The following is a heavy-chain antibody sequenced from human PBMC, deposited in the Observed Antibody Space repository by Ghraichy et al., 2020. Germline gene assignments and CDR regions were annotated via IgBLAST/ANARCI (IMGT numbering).Heavy chain of an antibody. CDR3: ARVGGYCSSTSCVEGAYYYGMDV. CDR2: INHSGST. Sequence: SETLSLTCAVYGGSFSGYYWSWIRQPPGKGLEWIGEINHSGSTNYNPSLKSRVTISVDTSKNQFSLKLSPVTAADTAVYYCARVGGYCSSTSCVEGAYYYGMDVWGQGTTVTVSS. J-gene: IGHJ6*02. D-gene: IGHD2-2*01. V-gene: IGHV4-34*01. CDR1: GGSFSGYY.